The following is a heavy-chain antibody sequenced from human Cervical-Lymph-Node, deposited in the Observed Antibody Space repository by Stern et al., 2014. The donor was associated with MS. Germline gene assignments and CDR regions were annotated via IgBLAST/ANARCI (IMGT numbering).Heavy chain of an antibody. CDR2: IWDDGNKK. J-gene: IGHJ4*02. D-gene: IGHD1-7*01. CDR3: ARGNWNYEGMGY. V-gene: IGHV3-33*01. CDR1: GFTFSNYG. Sequence: VQLVESGGGVVQPGRSLRLSCAASGFTFSNYGMHWVRQAPGKGLERLAVIWDDGNKKYDADSVKGRFTISRDNSKNTLFLQMSSLTAEDTALYYCARGNWNYEGMGYWGQGTLVTVSS.